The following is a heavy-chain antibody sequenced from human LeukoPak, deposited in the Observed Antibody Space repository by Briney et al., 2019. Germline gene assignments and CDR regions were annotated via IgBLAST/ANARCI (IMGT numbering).Heavy chain of an antibody. CDR2: ISGSGGST. Sequence: GGSLRLSCAASGFTSSTYSMNWVRQAPGKGLEWVSAISGSGGSTYYADSVKGRFTISRDNSKNTLYLQMNSLRAEDTAVYYCAVVPAAILGYYYYGMDVWGQGTTVTVSS. J-gene: IGHJ6*02. V-gene: IGHV3-23*01. CDR1: GFTSSTYS. CDR3: AVVPAAILGYYYYGMDV. D-gene: IGHD2-2*02.